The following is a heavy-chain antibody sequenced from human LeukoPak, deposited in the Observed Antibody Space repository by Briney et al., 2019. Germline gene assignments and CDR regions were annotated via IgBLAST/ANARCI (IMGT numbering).Heavy chain of an antibody. J-gene: IGHJ4*02. CDR3: AREIYGRFDF. CDR2: INPYNGNT. CDR1: GYTFTTYG. D-gene: IGHD4-17*01. V-gene: IGHV1-18*04. Sequence: GASVKVSCKASGYTFTTYGISWMRQAPGQGLEWMGWINPYNGNTNYAQKFQGRVTLTTDTSTSTAYMDLRSLRSDDTAMYYCAREIYGRFDFWGQGTLVTVSS.